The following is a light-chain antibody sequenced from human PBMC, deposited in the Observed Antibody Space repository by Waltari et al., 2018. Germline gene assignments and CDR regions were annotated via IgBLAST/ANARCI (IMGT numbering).Light chain of an antibody. CDR3: QNYERLPAT. Sequence: EIVLTQSPGTLSLSPGERATLSCRASQSISSYLVWYQQKPGQAPRLLIYEASRRATGIPDRFIGSVSGTDFSLTISRLEPEDFAVDYCQNYERLPATFGQGTKVEIK. J-gene: IGKJ1*01. CDR1: QSISSY. V-gene: IGKV3-20*01. CDR2: EAS.